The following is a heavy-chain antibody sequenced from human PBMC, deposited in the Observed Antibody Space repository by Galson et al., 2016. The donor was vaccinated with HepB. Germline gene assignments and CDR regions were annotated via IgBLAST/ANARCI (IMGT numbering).Heavy chain of an antibody. Sequence: SETLSLTCTVSGGSISGYYWNWVRQPPGKGLEWIGYIYYSGATNYNPSLKSRVTISVDTSKNQFSLKLSSVTASDTAVYYCARLEWGLHAFDFWGQGTMVTVSS. CDR3: ARLEWGLHAFDF. CDR2: IYYSGAT. CDR1: GGSISGYY. V-gene: IGHV4-59*01. J-gene: IGHJ3*01. D-gene: IGHD1-26*01.